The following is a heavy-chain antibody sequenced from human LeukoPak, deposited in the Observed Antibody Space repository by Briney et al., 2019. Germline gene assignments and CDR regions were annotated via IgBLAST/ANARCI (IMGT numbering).Heavy chain of an antibody. CDR3: ARGPRYFDL. CDR2: IKQDGSEK. V-gene: IGHV3-7*01. J-gene: IGHJ2*01. CDR1: GFTFSTFG. Sequence: TGGSLRLSCAASGFTFSTFGMSWVRKAPGKGLEWVANIKQDGSEKYYVDSVKGRFTISRDNAKNSLFLLLSSLRAEDTAVYYCARGPRYFDLWGRGTLVTVSS.